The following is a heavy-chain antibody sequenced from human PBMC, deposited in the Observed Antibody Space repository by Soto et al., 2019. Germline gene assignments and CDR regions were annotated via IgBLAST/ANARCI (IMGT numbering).Heavy chain of an antibody. CDR2: IIPIFGTA. Sequence: QVQLVQSGAEVKKPGYSVKVSCKASGATFSSYAISWVRQAPGQGLEWMGGIIPIFGTANYAQKFQGRVTITADESTSTAYMELSSLRSEDTAVYYCARHSGYESYYGIDVWGQGTTVTVSS. CDR1: GATFSSYA. CDR3: ARHSGYESYYGIDV. D-gene: IGHD5-12*01. J-gene: IGHJ6*02. V-gene: IGHV1-69*12.